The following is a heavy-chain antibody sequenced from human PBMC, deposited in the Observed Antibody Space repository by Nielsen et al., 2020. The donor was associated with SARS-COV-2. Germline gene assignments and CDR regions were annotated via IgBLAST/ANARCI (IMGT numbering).Heavy chain of an antibody. Sequence: ETLSLTCAASGFTFSIYWIHWVRQAPGKGLAWVSRIKSDGSGTIYADSVEGRFTISRDNAKNTLYLQMNSLRAEDTAVYYCARDFGYCRGGTCNYYGMDVWGQGTTVTVSS. CDR3: ARDFGYCRGGTCNYYGMDV. D-gene: IGHD2-15*01. J-gene: IGHJ6*02. V-gene: IGHV3-74*01. CDR1: GFTFSIYW. CDR2: IKSDGSGT.